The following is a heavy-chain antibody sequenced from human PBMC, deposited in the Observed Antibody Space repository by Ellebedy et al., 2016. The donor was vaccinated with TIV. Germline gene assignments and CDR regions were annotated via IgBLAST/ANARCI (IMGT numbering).Heavy chain of an antibody. J-gene: IGHJ4*02. CDR3: ANRAQDFGMVIHFDY. V-gene: IGHV3-23*01. D-gene: IGHD3-3*01. CDR2: ITGSGAYT. CDR1: GFTFSSYA. Sequence: PGGSLRLSCVASGFTFSSYAMSWVRQAPGKGLEWVSVITGSGAYTYYADSVKGRFTISRGNSKNTLYLQMNSLGAEDTAVYYCANRAQDFGMVIHFDYWGQGTLVTVSS.